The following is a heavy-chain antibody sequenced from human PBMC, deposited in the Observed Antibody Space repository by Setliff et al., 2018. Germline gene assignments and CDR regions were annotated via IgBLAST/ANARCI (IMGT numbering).Heavy chain of an antibody. J-gene: IGHJ4*01. D-gene: IGHD5-12*01. CDR3: AGSGWLREYYFDY. Sequence: ASVQVSCKASGYTLTGYYMHWVRQAPGQGLEWMGWINPNSGGTNYAQKFQGWVTMTRDTSISTAYMELSRLRSDDTAVYYCAGSGWLREYYFDYWGPGTLLVTVSS. CDR2: INPNSGGT. CDR1: GYTLTGYY. V-gene: IGHV1-2*04.